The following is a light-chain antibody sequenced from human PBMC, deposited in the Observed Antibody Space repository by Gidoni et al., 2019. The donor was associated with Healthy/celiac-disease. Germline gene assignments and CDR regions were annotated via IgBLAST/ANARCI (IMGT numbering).Light chain of an antibody. CDR3: HQSSSLLWT. J-gene: IGKJ1*01. Sequence: WYQQKPDQSPKLLIKYASQSISGVPSRFSGSGSGTDFTLTINSLEAEDAAAYYCHQSSSLLWTFGQGTKVEIK. V-gene: IGKV6D-21*02. CDR2: YAS.